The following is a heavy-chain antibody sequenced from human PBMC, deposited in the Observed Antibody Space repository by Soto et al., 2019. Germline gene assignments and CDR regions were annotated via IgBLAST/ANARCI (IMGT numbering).Heavy chain of an antibody. CDR1: GGSISVTNYY. CDR2: IFYNGNI. J-gene: IGHJ5*02. D-gene: IGHD5-18*01. Sequence: QLQLQESGPGLVKPSETLSLTCTVSGGSISVTNYYWGWIGQPPGKGLEWIGTIFYNGNIYYNPSLTSPVTISADPSKNQFSMKVTSVTAADTAAYYCARQDTAGWVNPWGQGTRVTVSS. V-gene: IGHV4-39*01. CDR3: ARQDTAGWVNP.